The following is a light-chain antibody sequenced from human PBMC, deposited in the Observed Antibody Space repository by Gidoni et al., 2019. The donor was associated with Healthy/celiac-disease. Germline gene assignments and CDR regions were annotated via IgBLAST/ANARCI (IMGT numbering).Light chain of an antibody. CDR2: DAS. J-gene: IGKJ3*01. V-gene: IGKV3-11*01. CDR3: QQRSNWPPRFT. Sequence: EIVLTQSPATLSLSPGERATLSCRASQSVSSYSAWYHQNPGQAPRLRIYDASNRATGIPARFSGSGSGTDLTLTISSREPEDFAVYYCQQRSNWPPRFTFGPGTKVDIK. CDR1: QSVSSY.